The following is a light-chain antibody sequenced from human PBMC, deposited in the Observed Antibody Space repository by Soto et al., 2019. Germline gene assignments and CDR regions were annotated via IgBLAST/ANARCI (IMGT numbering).Light chain of an antibody. V-gene: IGKV1-5*01. J-gene: IGKJ1*01. CDR1: QYIHIS. Sequence: DIQMTQSPSTLSASVGDRVTLTCRASQYIHISLAWYQQKPGKAPKLLIYGASTLESGVPSRFSGSGSGTEFTLTLSSLQPDDFATYYCEQYKSYSWTFGQGTKVEIK. CDR2: GAS. CDR3: EQYKSYSWT.